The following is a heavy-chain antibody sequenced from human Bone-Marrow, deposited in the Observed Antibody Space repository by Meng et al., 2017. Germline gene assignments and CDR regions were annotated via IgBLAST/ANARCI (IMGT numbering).Heavy chain of an antibody. J-gene: IGHJ4*02. CDR2: IYYSGST. V-gene: IGHV4-39*01. CDR1: GGSISSSSSY. D-gene: IGHD1-7*01. Sequence: QLQLQESGPGLVKPSETLSLTCTVSGGSISSSSSYWGWIRQPPGKGLEWIGSIYYSGSTYYNPSLKSRVTISVDTSKNQFSLKLSSVTAADTAVYYCARRVHDGTGHHYFDSWGQGTLVTVSS. CDR3: ARRVHDGTGHHYFDS.